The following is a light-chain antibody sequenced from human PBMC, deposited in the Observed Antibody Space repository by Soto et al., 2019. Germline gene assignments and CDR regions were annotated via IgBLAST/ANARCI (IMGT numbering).Light chain of an antibody. J-gene: IGKJ1*01. V-gene: IGKV1-5*01. CDR2: DAS. CDR3: QQYNAFTWT. Sequence: DIQMTQSPSTLSASVGDRVTITCRASQNINSWLAWYQQKPGTAPKLLIYDASTLTSGVPSRFSGSGSGTEFTLTISSLQPDDFATFYCQQYNAFTWTFGQGTKVDI. CDR1: QNINSW.